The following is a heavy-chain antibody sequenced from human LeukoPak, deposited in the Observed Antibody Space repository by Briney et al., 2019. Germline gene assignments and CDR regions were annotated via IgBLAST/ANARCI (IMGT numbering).Heavy chain of an antibody. V-gene: IGHV3-7*05. CDR2: INQDGSEN. J-gene: IGHJ6*02. D-gene: IGHD5-12*01. Sequence: GGSLRLSCAASXLMFSRYWMTWVRQAPGKGLEWVANINQDGSENYYVDSVKGRFTISRDNAKNSLYLQMNTLRVEDTAVYYCARDRDPGIRRYSGNGAYHYGLDVWGQGTTVNVSS. CDR3: ARDRDPGIRRYSGNGAYHYGLDV. CDR1: XLMFSRYW.